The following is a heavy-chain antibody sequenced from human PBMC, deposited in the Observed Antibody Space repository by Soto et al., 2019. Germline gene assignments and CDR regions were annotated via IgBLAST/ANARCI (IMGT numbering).Heavy chain of an antibody. CDR1: GFTFSSYA. CDR3: ARSLFLASTGIEPFDF. CDR2: ISGGGNDA. D-gene: IGHD6-13*01. Sequence: EVQLLESGGGLVQPGGSLVLSCAASGFTFSSYAMSWLRQAPGKGLEWVSSISGGGNDAYYADSVKGRFTISRDNSRNTLYLQMNSLRADDTAVHYCARSLFLASTGIEPFDFWGQGTLVTVSS. V-gene: IGHV3-23*01. J-gene: IGHJ4*02.